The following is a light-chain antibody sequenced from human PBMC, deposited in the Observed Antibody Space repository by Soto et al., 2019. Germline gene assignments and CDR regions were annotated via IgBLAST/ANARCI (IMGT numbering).Light chain of an antibody. J-gene: IGKJ5*01. CDR1: QSISKH. Sequence: IQVTQSPSSLSASVGYRFTITCRASQSISKHLNWYQQKHEKAPKXLIYAASNLQSGVPSRFSGSGSGTDFTITVNSLQEEDVATYCCQQGYSSPITFGQGTQLEIK. CDR2: AAS. CDR3: QQGYSSPIT. V-gene: IGKV1-39*01.